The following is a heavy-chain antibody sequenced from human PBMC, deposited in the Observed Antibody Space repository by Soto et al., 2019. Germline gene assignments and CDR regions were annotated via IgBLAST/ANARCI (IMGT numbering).Heavy chain of an antibody. CDR3: ARDPLGRWFDP. CDR2: INVYNGNT. D-gene: IGHD1-1*01. Sequence: ASVKVSCKASGYTFTNYGISWVRQAPGQGLEWMGWINVYNGNTKYAQKVQGRVAMTTATSTSTAYMELRSLRSDDTAVYYCARDPLGRWFDPWGQGTLVTVSS. J-gene: IGHJ5*02. CDR1: GYTFTNYG. V-gene: IGHV1-18*01.